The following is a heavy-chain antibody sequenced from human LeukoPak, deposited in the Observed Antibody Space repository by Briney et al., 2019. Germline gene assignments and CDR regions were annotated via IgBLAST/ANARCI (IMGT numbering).Heavy chain of an antibody. CDR2: ISSSSSTI. CDR1: GFTFSSYS. D-gene: IGHD3-10*01. Sequence: GGSLRLSCAASGFTFSSYSMNWVRQAPGKGLEWVSYISSSSSTIYYADSVKGRFTISRDNAKNSLYLQMNSLRAEDTAVYYCARVIKPHYYGSGSHFRWPNAFDIWGQGTMVTVSS. V-gene: IGHV3-48*01. J-gene: IGHJ3*02. CDR3: ARVIKPHYYGSGSHFRWPNAFDI.